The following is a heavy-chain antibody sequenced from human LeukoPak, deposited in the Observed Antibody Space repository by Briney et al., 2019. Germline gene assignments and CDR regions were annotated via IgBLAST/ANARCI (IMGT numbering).Heavy chain of an antibody. CDR1: GFTFSSYA. CDR2: ISYDGSNK. D-gene: IGHD3-9*01. V-gene: IGHV3-30*04. Sequence: GRSLRLSCAASGFTFSSYAMHWVRQAPGKGLEWVALISYDGSNKYYADSVKGRFTISRDNSKNTPYLQMNSLRAEDTAVYYCAKEAYYDILTGYLAFFDYWGQGTLVTVSS. J-gene: IGHJ4*02. CDR3: AKEAYYDILTGYLAFFDY.